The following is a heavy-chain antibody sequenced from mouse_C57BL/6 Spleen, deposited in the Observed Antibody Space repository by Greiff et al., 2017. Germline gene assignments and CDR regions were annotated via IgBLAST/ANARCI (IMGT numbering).Heavy chain of an antibody. CDR2: IDPSDSYT. J-gene: IGHJ4*01. V-gene: IGHV1-69*01. Sequence: QVQLQQPGAELVMPGASVKLSCKASGYTFTSYWMHWVKQRPGQGLEWIGGIDPSDSYTNYNQKFKGKSTLTVDKSSSTAYMQLSSLTSEDSAVYNCEVNYYGSSSYHAMDYWDQGTSATVSS. CDR3: EVNYYGSSSYHAMDY. CDR1: GYTFTSYW. D-gene: IGHD1-1*01.